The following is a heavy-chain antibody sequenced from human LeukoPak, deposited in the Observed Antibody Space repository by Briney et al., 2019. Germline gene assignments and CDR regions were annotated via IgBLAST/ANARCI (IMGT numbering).Heavy chain of an antibody. Sequence: GGSLRLSCAASGFALSSYAMSWVRQAPGKGLEWVSATSSSDAGTYHAESVRGRFTISRDNAKNSLYLQMNSLRAEDTAVYYCTRQSFYGDYEFDYWGQGTLVTVSS. CDR3: TRQSFYGDYEFDY. V-gene: IGHV3-23*01. D-gene: IGHD4-17*01. CDR2: TSSSDAGT. J-gene: IGHJ4*02. CDR1: GFALSSYA.